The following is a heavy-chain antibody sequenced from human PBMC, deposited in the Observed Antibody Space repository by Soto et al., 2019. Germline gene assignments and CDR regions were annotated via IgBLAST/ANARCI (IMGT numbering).Heavy chain of an antibody. J-gene: IGHJ5*02. CDR1: GGSISSGGYS. Sequence: SETLSLTCAVSGGSISSGGYSWSWIRQPPGKGLEWIGYIYHSGSTYYNPSLKSRVTISVDRSKNQFSLKLSSVTAADTAVYYCAKQGALWRFDPWGQGTLVTVSS. CDR2: IYHSGST. V-gene: IGHV4-30-2*01. CDR3: AKQGALWRFDP. D-gene: IGHD1-26*01.